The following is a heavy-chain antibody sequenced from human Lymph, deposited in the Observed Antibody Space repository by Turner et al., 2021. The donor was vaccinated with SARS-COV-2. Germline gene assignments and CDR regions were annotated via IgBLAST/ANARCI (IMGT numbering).Heavy chain of an antibody. Sequence: EVQLVESGGGVVQHGGSLRLYCAASGFNFADYAMHWVRQAPGKGLEWVSLISGDGGSTYYADSVKGRFTISRDDSKNSLYLQINSLRTEDTALYYCAKEGLSGRRLQFVPYFSYWGQGTLVSVSS. CDR3: AKEGLSGRRLQFVPYFSY. CDR2: ISGDGGST. CDR1: GFNFADYA. J-gene: IGHJ4*02. D-gene: IGHD5-12*01. V-gene: IGHV3-43*02.